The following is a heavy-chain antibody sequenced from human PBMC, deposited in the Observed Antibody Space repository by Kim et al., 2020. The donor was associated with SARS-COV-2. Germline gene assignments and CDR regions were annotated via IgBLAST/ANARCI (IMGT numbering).Heavy chain of an antibody. V-gene: IGHV1-69*02. CDR3: ANKPYYYDSSGFDI. D-gene: IGHD3-22*01. J-gene: IGHJ3*02. Sequence: QKFQGRVTITADKSTSTAYMELSSLRSEDTAVYYCANKPYYYDSSGFDIWGQGTMVTVSS.